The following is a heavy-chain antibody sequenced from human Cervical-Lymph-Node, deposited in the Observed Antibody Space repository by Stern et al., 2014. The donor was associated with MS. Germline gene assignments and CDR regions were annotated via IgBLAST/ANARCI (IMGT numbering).Heavy chain of an antibody. D-gene: IGHD6-19*01. CDR3: TSAYTSGWKSQFDY. CDR1: GFTFSNAW. Sequence: EDQLVESGGGLVKPGGSLRLSCTASGFTFSNAWMSWVSQAPGKGLEWVGRIKTKTDGGTTDYAAPVKGRFTISRDDSKSTLYLQMNSLKTEDTAVYYCTSAYTSGWKSQFDYWGQGALVAVSS. J-gene: IGHJ4*02. V-gene: IGHV3-15*01. CDR2: IKTKTDGGTT.